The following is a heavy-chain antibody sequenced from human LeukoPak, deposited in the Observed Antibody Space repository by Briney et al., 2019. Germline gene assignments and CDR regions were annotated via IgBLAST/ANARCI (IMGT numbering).Heavy chain of an antibody. D-gene: IGHD6-13*01. CDR1: GGTFISYA. Sequence: SVKVSCKASGGTFISYAISWVRQAPGQGREWMGGIIPIFGIANYAQKFQGRVTITADKSTSTAYMELSSLRSEDTAVYYCARPMGSSSSPRNTNYGMGVWGQGTTVTVSS. CDR3: ARPMGSSSSPRNTNYGMGV. J-gene: IGHJ6*02. CDR2: IIPIFGIA. V-gene: IGHV1-69*17.